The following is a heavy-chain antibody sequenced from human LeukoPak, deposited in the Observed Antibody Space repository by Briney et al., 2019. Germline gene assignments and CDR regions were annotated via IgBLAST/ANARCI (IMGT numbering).Heavy chain of an antibody. J-gene: IGHJ6*02. V-gene: IGHV4-4*07. D-gene: IGHD3-16*01. CDR2: IYTSGST. Sequence: SETLSLTCTVSGGSISSYYRSWIRQPAGKGLEWIGRIYTSGSTNYNPSLKSRVTVSVDTSKNQFSLKLSSVTAADTAVYYCAREGVYYYYGMDVWGQGTTVTVSS. CDR3: AREGVYYYYGMDV. CDR1: GGSISSYY.